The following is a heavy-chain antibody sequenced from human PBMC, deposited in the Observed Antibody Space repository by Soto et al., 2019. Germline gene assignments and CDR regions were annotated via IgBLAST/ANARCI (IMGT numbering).Heavy chain of an antibody. V-gene: IGHV3-23*01. CDR1: GFTFKNYA. CDR3: AKDLRDAVVVPGANWH. D-gene: IGHD2-2*01. J-gene: IGHJ1*01. CDR2: ISGSGGTT. Sequence: GGSLRLSCAASGFTFKNYAMNWVRQAPGKGLEWVSTISGSGGTTYFADSVKGRFTISRDNSKNTLYLQMNNLRAEDTAIYYCAKDLRDAVVVPGANWHWGQGILVTVSS.